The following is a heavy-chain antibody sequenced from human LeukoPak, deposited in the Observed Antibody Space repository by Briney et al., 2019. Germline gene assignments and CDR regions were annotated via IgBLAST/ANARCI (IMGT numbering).Heavy chain of an antibody. D-gene: IGHD2-2*01. CDR2: ISSSGSTI. CDR1: GFTFSSYE. J-gene: IGHJ4*02. Sequence: PGGSLRLSCAASGFTFSSYEMNWVRQAPGKGLEWVSHISSSGSTIFYGDSVKGRFTISRDNAKNSLYLQMNGLRDEDTAVYYCAGRLFSSTWPHFHYWGQGILVTVSS. CDR3: AGRLFSSTWPHFHY. V-gene: IGHV3-48*03.